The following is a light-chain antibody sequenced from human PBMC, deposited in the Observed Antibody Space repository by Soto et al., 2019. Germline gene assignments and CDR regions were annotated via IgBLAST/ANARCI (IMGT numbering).Light chain of an antibody. J-gene: IGLJ2*01. CDR1: KLGDKY. V-gene: IGLV3-1*01. CDR3: XXXDSSTDVV. CDR2: QHS. Sequence: SYELTQPPSVSVSPGQTASITCSGDKLGDKYTCWYQQKPGQSPVLVIYQHSQRPSGIPERFSGSNSGNTATLTISGTQAXXXXXXXXXXXDSSTDVVFGGGTKLXVL.